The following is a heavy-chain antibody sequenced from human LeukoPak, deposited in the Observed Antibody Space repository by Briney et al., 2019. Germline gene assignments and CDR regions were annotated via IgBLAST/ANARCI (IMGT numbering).Heavy chain of an antibody. CDR2: INHSGST. D-gene: IGHD2-15*01. CDR1: GGSFSGYY. V-gene: IGHV4-34*01. Sequence: SETLSLTCAVYGGSFSGYYWSWIRQPPGKGLEWIGEINHSGSTNYNPSLQSRVTISADTSKNQFSLNLRSVIAADTAVYYCTRGLRLGYCSGVSCYYWFDPWGQGTRVTVSS. CDR3: TRGLRLGYCSGVSCYYWFDP. J-gene: IGHJ5*02.